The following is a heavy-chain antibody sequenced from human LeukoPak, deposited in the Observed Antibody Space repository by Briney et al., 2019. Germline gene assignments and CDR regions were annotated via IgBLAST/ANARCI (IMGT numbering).Heavy chain of an antibody. Sequence: GGSLRLSCAAPGFTFSSYAMSWVRQAPGKGLECVSAISGSGGSTYYADSVKGRFTISRDNSKNTLYLQMNSLRAEDTAVYYCAKEGYSGYDFSGYYYGMDVWGQGTTVTVSS. CDR2: ISGSGGST. CDR1: GFTFSSYA. J-gene: IGHJ6*02. CDR3: AKEGYSGYDFSGYYYGMDV. V-gene: IGHV3-23*01. D-gene: IGHD5-12*01.